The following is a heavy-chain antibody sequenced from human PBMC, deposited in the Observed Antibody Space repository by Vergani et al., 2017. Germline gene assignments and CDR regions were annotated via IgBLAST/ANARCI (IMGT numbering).Heavy chain of an antibody. CDR2: MNPKSGNS. CDR3: ARGPRRRCSGGGCYSSFRWFDP. D-gene: IGHD2-15*01. J-gene: IGHJ5*02. CDR1: GYTFIEYD. V-gene: IGHV1-8*01. Sequence: QVQLVQSGAEVKKPGASVKVSCWASGYTFIEYDIDWVRQAAGQGLEWMGWMNPKSGNSGFAQKFQGRVTMARDTSIRTAYMALISLRSEDTAVYYCARGPRRRCSGGGCYSSFRWFDPWGQGTLVTVFS.